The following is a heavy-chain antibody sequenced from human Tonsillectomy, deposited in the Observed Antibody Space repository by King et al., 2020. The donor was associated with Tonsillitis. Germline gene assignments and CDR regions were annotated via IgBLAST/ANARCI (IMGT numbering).Heavy chain of an antibody. Sequence: VQLVESGAEVRKPGESLKISCKASGYSFTSYWIGWVRQIPGKGLEWMGIIYPGDSDTRYSPSFQGQVTISADKSISTAYLQWGSLKASDTAMYYCTRQEQIVTHTPIAAAEPRWFDPWGQGTLVTVSS. D-gene: IGHD6-13*01. J-gene: IGHJ5*02. CDR2: IYPGDSDT. CDR1: GYSFTSYW. V-gene: IGHV5-51*01. CDR3: TRQEQIVTHTPIAAAEPRWFDP.